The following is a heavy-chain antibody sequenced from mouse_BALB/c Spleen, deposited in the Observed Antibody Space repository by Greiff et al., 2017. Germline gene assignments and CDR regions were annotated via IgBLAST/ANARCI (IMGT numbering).Heavy chain of an antibody. J-gene: IGHJ4*01. CDR2: ISSGSSTI. CDR1: GFTFSSFG. Sequence: EVHLVESGGGLVQPGGSRKLSCAASGFTFSSFGMHWVRQAPEKGLEWVAYISSGSSTIYYADTVKGRFTISRDNPKNTLFLQMTSLRSEDTAMYYCARGGFPPAYAMDYWGQGTSVTVSS. CDR3: ARGGFPPAYAMDY. V-gene: IGHV5-17*02.